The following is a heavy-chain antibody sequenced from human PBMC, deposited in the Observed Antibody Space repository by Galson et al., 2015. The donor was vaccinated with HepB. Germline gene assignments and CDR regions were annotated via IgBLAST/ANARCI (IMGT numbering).Heavy chain of an antibody. D-gene: IGHD1-26*01. CDR2: IVVGSGNT. V-gene: IGHV1-58*01. CDR3: AANFGVYSSFDY. J-gene: IGHJ4*02. Sequence: SVKVSCKASGFTFTSSAVQWVRQARGQRLEWIGWIVVGSGNTNYAQKFQERVTMTEDTSTDTAYMELSSLRSEDTAVYYCAANFGVYSSFDYWGQGTLVTVSS. CDR1: GFTFTSSA.